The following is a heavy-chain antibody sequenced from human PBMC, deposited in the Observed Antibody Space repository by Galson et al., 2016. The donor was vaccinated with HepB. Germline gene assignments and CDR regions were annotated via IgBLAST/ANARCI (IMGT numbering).Heavy chain of an antibody. Sequence: SLRLSCAASGFTFSNYGMSWVRQAPGKGLEWVSAVSGSGDNTYYADSVKVRFTISRDNSRNTVYAQINSLRAEDTAIYYCTMISWSTSSGFGFWGQGTRVTVSS. CDR3: TMISWSTSSGFGF. J-gene: IGHJ4*02. D-gene: IGHD3-22*01. CDR1: GFTFSNYG. V-gene: IGHV3-23*01. CDR2: VSGSGDNT.